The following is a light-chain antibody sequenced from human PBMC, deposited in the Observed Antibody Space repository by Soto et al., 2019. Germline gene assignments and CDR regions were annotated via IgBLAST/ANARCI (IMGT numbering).Light chain of an antibody. CDR1: QTISSNY. CDR3: QQYGSSPLT. CDR2: GAS. V-gene: IGKV3-20*01. Sequence: EIVLTQSPGTLSLSPGERATLSCRASQTISSNYLAWYQQKPGQAPRLLIYGASSRTTGIPDRFSGSGSGTDFTLTISTLEPEDFAVYYCQQYGSSPLTFGGGTKV. J-gene: IGKJ4*01.